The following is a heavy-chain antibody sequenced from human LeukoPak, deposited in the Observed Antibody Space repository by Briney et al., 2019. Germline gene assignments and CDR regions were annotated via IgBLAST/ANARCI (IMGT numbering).Heavy chain of an antibody. J-gene: IGHJ4*02. V-gene: IGHV3-21*01. CDR2: ISSSSSYI. Sequence: ETLSLTCAVYGGSFSGYYWSWVRQAPGKGLEWVSSISSSSSYIYYADSVKGRFTISRDNAKNSLYLQMNSLRAEDTAVYYCARDLKGSHIDYWGQGTLVTVSS. D-gene: IGHD2-15*01. CDR1: GGSFSGYY. CDR3: ARDLKGSHIDY.